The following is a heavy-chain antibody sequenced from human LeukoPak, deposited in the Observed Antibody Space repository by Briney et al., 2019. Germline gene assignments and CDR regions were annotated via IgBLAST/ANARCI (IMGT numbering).Heavy chain of an antibody. CDR2: ISGGGGST. Sequence: GGSLRLSCAASGFTFSSYAMSWVRRAPGKGLEWVSTISGGGGSTYYADPVKGRFTISRDNSKNTLYLQVNSLRAEDAAVYYCAKGGKWDVTPFDYWGQGTLVTVSS. D-gene: IGHD1-26*01. V-gene: IGHV3-23*01. CDR1: GFTFSSYA. CDR3: AKGGKWDVTPFDY. J-gene: IGHJ4*02.